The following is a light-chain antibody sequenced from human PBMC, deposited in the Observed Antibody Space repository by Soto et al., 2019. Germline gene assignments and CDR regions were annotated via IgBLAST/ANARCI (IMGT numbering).Light chain of an antibody. V-gene: IGLV2-8*01. CDR2: EVS. CDR3: SSYAGSNKVV. Sequence: QSALTQPPSASGSPGQSVTISCTGTSSDVGGYNYVSWYQQHPGKAPKLMIYEVSERPSGVPDRCSGSKSGNTASLTVSGLQAEDEADYYCSSYAGSNKVVFGGGTKLTVL. J-gene: IGLJ2*01. CDR1: SSDVGGYNY.